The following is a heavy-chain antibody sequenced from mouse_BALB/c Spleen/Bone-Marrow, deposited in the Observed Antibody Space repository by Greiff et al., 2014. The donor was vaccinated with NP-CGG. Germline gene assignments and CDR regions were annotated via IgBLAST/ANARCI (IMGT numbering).Heavy chain of an antibody. J-gene: IGHJ2*02. CDR1: GYTFTNYW. V-gene: IGHV1-69*02. D-gene: IGHD1-1*01. CDR2: IEPSDSYT. CDR3: ARGRTTVVSDY. Sequence: QLQQPGAEVVKPGASVKVSCKASGYTFTNYWMQWVKQRPGQGLEWIGEIEPSDSYTNYNQDFKGKATLTVDKSSSTAYMQLSSLTSEDSAVYYCARGRTTVVSDYWGQGTSLTVSS.